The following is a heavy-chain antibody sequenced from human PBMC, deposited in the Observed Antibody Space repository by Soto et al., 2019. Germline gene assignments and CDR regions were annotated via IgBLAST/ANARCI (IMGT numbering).Heavy chain of an antibody. D-gene: IGHD3-3*01. Sequence: ASVKVSCKASGYTFTSYGISWVRQAPGQGLEWMGWISAYNGNTNYAQKLQGRVTMTTDTSTSTAYMELRSLRSDDTAVYYCARVNDFWSGYYQELYYYGMDVWGQGTTVTVSS. CDR3: ARVNDFWSGYYQELYYYGMDV. V-gene: IGHV1-18*01. CDR2: ISAYNGNT. CDR1: GYTFTSYG. J-gene: IGHJ6*02.